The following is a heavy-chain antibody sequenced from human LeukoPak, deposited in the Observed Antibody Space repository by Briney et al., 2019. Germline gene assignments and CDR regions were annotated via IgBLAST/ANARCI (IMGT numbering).Heavy chain of an antibody. J-gene: IGHJ4*02. V-gene: IGHV3-23*01. Sequence: GGSLRLSCAASGFTFSSYAMSWVRQAPGKGLEWVSASSGTGISTYYADSVKGRFTISRDNSKNTLYLQMNSLRAEDTAIYYCAKVNYCGGDCRYFDYWGQGTLVTVSS. D-gene: IGHD2-21*02. CDR2: SSGTGIST. CDR3: AKVNYCGGDCRYFDY. CDR1: GFTFSSYA.